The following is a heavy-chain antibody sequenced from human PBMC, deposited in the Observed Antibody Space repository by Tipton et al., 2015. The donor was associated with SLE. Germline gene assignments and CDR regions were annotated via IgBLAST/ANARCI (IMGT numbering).Heavy chain of an antibody. CDR1: GGSFSDYY. Sequence: GLVKPSETLSLTCGVFGGSFSDYYWGWIRQSPGKGLEWIGYISYSGITTYNPSLRSPVTMSVDTSKNQFSLKLTSVTAADTAVYYCATGHEYRMGPAAIRGLDVWGKGSRVTVSS. D-gene: IGHD2-2*02. CDR3: ATGHEYRMGPAAIRGLDV. V-gene: IGHV4-59*01. CDR2: ISYSGIT. J-gene: IGHJ6*04.